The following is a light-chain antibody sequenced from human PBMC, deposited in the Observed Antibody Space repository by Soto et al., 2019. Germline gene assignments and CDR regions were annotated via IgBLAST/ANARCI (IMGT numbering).Light chain of an antibody. Sequence: QSALTQPASVSGSPGQSITVSCTGTSSDVGGYNYVSWYQQHPGKAPKLVIYEVSDRPSGVSNRFSGSKSGNTASLTISGLQAEDEADYYCSSFTTSSIWVFGGGTKLTVL. CDR2: EVS. J-gene: IGLJ3*02. CDR3: SSFTTSSIWV. V-gene: IGLV2-14*01. CDR1: SSDVGGYNY.